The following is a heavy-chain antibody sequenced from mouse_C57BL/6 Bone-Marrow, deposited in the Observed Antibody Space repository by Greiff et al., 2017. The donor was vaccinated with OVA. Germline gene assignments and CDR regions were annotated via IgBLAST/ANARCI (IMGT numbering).Heavy chain of an antibody. CDR1: GFTFSSYA. Sequence: EVKLMESGGGLVKPGGSLKLSCAASGFTFSSYAMSWVRQTPEKRLEWVATISDGGSYTYYPDNVKGRFTISRDNAKNNLYLQMSHLKSEDTAMYYCARGLRPPFAYWAQGTLVTVSA. J-gene: IGHJ3*01. CDR2: ISDGGSYT. V-gene: IGHV5-4*03. D-gene: IGHD1-2*01. CDR3: ARGLRPPFAY.